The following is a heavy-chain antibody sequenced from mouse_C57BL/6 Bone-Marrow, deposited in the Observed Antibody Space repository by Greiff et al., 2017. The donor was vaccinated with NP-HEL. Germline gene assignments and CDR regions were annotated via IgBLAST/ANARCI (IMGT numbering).Heavy chain of an antibody. CDR2: IDPENGDT. CDR1: GFNIKDDY. J-gene: IGHJ4*01. V-gene: IGHV14-4*01. CDR3: TYDGYPFYAMDY. D-gene: IGHD2-3*01. Sequence: VQLQQSGAELVRPGASVKLSCTASGFNIKDDYMHWVKQRPEQGLEWIGWIDPENGDTEYASKFQGKATITADTSSNTAYLQLSILTSEDTAVYYCTYDGYPFYAMDYWGQGTSVTVSS.